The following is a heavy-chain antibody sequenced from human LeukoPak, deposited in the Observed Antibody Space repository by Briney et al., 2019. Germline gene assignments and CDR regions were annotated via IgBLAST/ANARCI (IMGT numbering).Heavy chain of an antibody. J-gene: IGHJ6*02. D-gene: IGHD2-8*01. CDR2: ISSSSSYI. CDR3: ARGQRVLMVYVREYYYYYGMDV. V-gene: IGHV3-21*01. CDR1: GFTFSSYS. Sequence: GGSWRLSCAASGFTFSSYSMNWVRQAPGKGLEWVSSISSSSSYIYYADSVKGRFTISRDNAKNSLYLQMNSLRAEDTAVYYCARGQRVLMVYVREYYYYYGMDVWGQGTTVTVSS.